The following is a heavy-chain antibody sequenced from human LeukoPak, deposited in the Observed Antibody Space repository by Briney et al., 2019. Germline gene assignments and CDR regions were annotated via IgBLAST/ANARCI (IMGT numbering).Heavy chain of an antibody. CDR1: GLTFSSNY. Sequence: GGSLRLSCAASGLTFSSNYMHWVRRAPGKGLVWVSRINSDGSSTNYADSVKGRFTISRDNAKNTLFLQMNSLRAEDTAVYYCTRDWTARSNAFDIWGQGTMVTVSS. V-gene: IGHV3-74*01. D-gene: IGHD3/OR15-3a*01. J-gene: IGHJ3*02. CDR3: TRDWTARSNAFDI. CDR2: INSDGSST.